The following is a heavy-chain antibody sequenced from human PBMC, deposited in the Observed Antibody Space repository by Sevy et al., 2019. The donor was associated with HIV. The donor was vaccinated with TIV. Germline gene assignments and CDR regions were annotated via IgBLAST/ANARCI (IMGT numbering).Heavy chain of an antibody. D-gene: IGHD2-2*01. CDR1: GFTFNNYA. J-gene: IGHJ4*02. V-gene: IGHV3-30*03. Sequence: GGSLRLSCAASGFTFNNYAMHWARQAPGKGLEWVTAIYPDGGNEYYADSVKGRFTISRDNSKNTLYLQMDSLRPEDKAVYYCGRVPAAWDKANWGQGTLVTVSS. CDR3: GRVPAAWDKAN. CDR2: IYPDGGNE.